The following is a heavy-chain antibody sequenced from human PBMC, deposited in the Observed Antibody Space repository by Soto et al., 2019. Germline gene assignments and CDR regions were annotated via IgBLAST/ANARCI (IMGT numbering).Heavy chain of an antibody. CDR3: ARTYSSSWYHKSHFDY. CDR2: INWNGGSI. Sequence: GGSLRLSCAASGFTFDDYGMNWVRQAPGKGLEWVSGINWNGGSIGYADSVKGRFTISRDNAKNSLYLQMNSLRAEDTAVYFFARTYSSSWYHKSHFDYWGQGTLVTVSS. V-gene: IGHV3-20*04. D-gene: IGHD6-13*01. J-gene: IGHJ4*02. CDR1: GFTFDDYG.